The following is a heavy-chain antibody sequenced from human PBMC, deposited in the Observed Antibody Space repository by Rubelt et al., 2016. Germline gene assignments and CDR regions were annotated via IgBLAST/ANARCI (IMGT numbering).Heavy chain of an antibody. CDR1: GGSFSGYY. D-gene: IGHD5-12*01. CDR2: INHSGST. J-gene: IGHJ3*02. V-gene: IGHV4-34*01. CDR3: ARGRGWISLDAFDI. Sequence: QVQLQQWGAGLLKPSETLSLTCAVYGGSFSGYYWSWIRQPPGKGLEWIGEINHSGSTNYNPSLKRRVTISVDTSKNQFSRKLGSVTAADTAVYYCARGRGWISLDAFDIWGQGTMVTVSS.